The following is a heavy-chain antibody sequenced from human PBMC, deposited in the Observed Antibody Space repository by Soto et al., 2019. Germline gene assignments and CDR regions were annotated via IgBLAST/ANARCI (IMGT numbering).Heavy chain of an antibody. CDR2: IIPILGIA. V-gene: IGHV1-69*10. Sequence: GASVKVSCKASGGTFSSYTISWVRQAPGQGLEWMGGIIPILGIANYAQKFQGQVTISADKSISTAYLQWSSLKASDTAMYYCAGPKGGSGWYNYFDYWGQGTLVTVSS. CDR1: GGTFSSYT. J-gene: IGHJ4*02. D-gene: IGHD6-19*01. CDR3: AGPKGGSGWYNYFDY.